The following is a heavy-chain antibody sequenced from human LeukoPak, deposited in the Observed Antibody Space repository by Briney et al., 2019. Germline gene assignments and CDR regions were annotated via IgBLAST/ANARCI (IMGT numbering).Heavy chain of an antibody. V-gene: IGHV1-69*05. Sequence: SVKVSCKASGGTFSSYAISWVRQAPGQGLEWMGRIIPIFGTANYAQKSQGRVTITTDESTSTAYMELSSLRSEDTAVYYCARSLTTVTTAWFDPWGQGTLVTVSS. CDR3: ARSLTTVTTAWFDP. CDR2: IIPIFGTA. J-gene: IGHJ5*02. D-gene: IGHD4-17*01. CDR1: GGTFSSYA.